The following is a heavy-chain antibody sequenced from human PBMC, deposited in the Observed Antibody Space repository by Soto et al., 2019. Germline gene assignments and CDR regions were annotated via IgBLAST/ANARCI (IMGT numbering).Heavy chain of an antibody. J-gene: IGHJ4*02. V-gene: IGHV3-30*18. CDR2: ISYDGSNK. CDR1: GFTFSSYG. CDR3: AKDHGDYPGGY. Sequence: QVQLVESGGGVVQPGRSLRLSCAASGFTFSSYGMHWVRQAPGKGLEWVAVISYDGSNKYYADSVKGRFTISRDNSKNTLYLQMNSLRAEDTAVYYCAKDHGDYPGGYWGQGTLVTVSS. D-gene: IGHD4-17*01.